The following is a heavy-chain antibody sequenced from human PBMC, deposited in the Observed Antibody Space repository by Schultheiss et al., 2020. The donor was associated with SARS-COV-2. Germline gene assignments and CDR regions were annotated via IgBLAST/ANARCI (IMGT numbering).Heavy chain of an antibody. Sequence: GESLKISCAASGFTFSSYAMHWVRQAPEKGLEWVADIKCDGSEKYYVDSVKGRFTISRDNAKNSLYLQMNSLRAEDTAVYYCAKGRAGCSGGSCYRFDYWGQGTLVTVSS. D-gene: IGHD2-15*01. V-gene: IGHV3-7*01. CDR1: GFTFSSYA. J-gene: IGHJ4*02. CDR3: AKGRAGCSGGSCYRFDY. CDR2: IKCDGSEK.